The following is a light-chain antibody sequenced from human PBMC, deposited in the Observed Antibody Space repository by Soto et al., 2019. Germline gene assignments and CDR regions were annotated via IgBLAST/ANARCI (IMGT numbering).Light chain of an antibody. V-gene: IGKV3-15*01. J-gene: IGKJ4*01. Sequence: EIVMTESPATLSVSPGESATLSCRASQSISGNLAWYQQKPGLAPRLLIYHTSIRATGVPARFSGSGSATEFSLAISSQQSEDFAVYYCPRYDNWPIPFGGGAKVDIK. CDR2: HTS. CDR3: PRYDNWPIP. CDR1: QSISGN.